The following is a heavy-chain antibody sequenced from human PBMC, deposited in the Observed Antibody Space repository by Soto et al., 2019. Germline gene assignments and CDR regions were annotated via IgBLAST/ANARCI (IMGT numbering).Heavy chain of an antibody. D-gene: IGHD1-26*01. CDR2: IYYSGAT. CDR1: GGSVSGGSYY. Sequence: SETLSLTCTVSGGSVSGGSYYWTWIRQSPGKGLEWIGYIYYSGATSYNRSLKSRVTISVDSSKNQFSLKLTSVTAADTAMYYCASPTSAATTAPGYWGQGTLVTVSS. J-gene: IGHJ4*02. CDR3: ASPTSAATTAPGY. V-gene: IGHV4-61*01.